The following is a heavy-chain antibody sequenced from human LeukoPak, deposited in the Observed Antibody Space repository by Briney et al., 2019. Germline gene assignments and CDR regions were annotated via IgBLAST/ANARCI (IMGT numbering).Heavy chain of an antibody. J-gene: IGHJ4*02. D-gene: IGHD6-19*01. CDR3: AQTTGWPVFDF. CDR2: IYNGRNT. V-gene: IGHV4-59*08. CDR1: GASTSSRY. Sequence: PSETLSLTCSASGASTSSRYWSWIRQSPGRTLEWIGHIYNGRNTKYNPSLTSRVTISVDTSKNQFSLSLTSVTAADTAIYYCAQTTGWPVFDFWGPGALVTVSS.